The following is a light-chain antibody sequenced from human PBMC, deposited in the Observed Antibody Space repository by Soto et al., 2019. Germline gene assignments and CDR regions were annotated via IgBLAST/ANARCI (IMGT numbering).Light chain of an antibody. Sequence: EKALTQSPVTLSLSPGERATLSCRASQSVSSNLAWYQQRPGQAPRLLIYGASTRASGVPDRFSGSGSGTEFILTISSLQSEDSAVYYCQQYDVWPELTLGGGTKAVIK. CDR1: QSVSSN. CDR3: QQYDVWPELT. J-gene: IGKJ4*01. V-gene: IGKV3-15*01. CDR2: GAS.